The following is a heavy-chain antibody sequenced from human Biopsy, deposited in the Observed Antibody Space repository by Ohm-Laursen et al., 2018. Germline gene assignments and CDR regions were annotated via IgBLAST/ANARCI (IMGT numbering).Heavy chain of an antibody. J-gene: IGHJ6*02. D-gene: IGHD3-16*01. CDR1: GFTFTTYA. CDR2: LHDRGVT. Sequence: SLRLSCTASGFTFTTYAMSWVRQAPGKGLEWVSSLHDRGVTYYADSVKGRFTISGGNSKNTLYLQMNGLRAEDTAVYFCQGGHLPPGQFYGVDAWGQGTTVTVSS. CDR3: QGGHLPPGQFYGVDA. V-gene: IGHV3-23*01.